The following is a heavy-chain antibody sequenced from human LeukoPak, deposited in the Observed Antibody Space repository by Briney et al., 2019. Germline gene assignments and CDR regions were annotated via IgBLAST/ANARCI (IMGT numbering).Heavy chain of an antibody. CDR1: GYTFTSYD. V-gene: IGHV1-8*01. D-gene: IGHD2-15*01. Sequence: GASVKVSCKASGYTFTSYDINWVRQATGQGLEWMGWMNPNSGNTGYAQKFQGRVTTTRNTSISTAYMELSSLRSEDTAVYYCARGPHRYCSGGSCVIDYWGQGTLVTVSS. CDR3: ARGPHRYCSGGSCVIDY. J-gene: IGHJ4*02. CDR2: MNPNSGNT.